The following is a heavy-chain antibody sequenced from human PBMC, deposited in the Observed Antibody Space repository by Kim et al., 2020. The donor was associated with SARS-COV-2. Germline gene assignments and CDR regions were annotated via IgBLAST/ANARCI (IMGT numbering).Heavy chain of an antibody. Sequence: GGSLRLSCAASGFTFSNYWMNGVRQAPGKGLEWVADIEKDGHEKNYVDSVKGRFTIARDNARNSLYLQMNNLRAGDTAVYYCAGGTGWLIEYWGQGTLVTVSS. V-gene: IGHV3-7*01. CDR2: IEKDGHEK. CDR3: AGGTGWLIEY. J-gene: IGHJ4*02. CDR1: GFTFSNYW. D-gene: IGHD2-8*02.